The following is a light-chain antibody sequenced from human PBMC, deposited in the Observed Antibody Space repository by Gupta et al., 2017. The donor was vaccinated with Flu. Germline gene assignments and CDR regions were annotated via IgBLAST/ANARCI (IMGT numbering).Light chain of an antibody. CDR3: QQRSNWPPFT. CDR1: QSVSSY. CDR2: DAS. Sequence: EIVLTQSPATLSLSPGERATLSCRASQSVSSYLAWYQKKPGQAPRLLIYDASTRATGIPARFSGSGSGTDFTLTISSLEPEDFAVYYCQQRSNWPPFTFGPGTKVDIK. V-gene: IGKV3-11*01. J-gene: IGKJ3*01.